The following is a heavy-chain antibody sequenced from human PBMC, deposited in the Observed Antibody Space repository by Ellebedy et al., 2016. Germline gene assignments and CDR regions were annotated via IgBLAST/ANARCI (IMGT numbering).Heavy chain of an antibody. V-gene: IGHV1-18*04. Sequence: ASVKVSCKASGYTFTSYGISWVRQAPGQGLEWMGWISAYNGNTNYAQKLQGRVTMTTDTSTSTAYIELRSLRSDDTAVYYCARSARQWPREWFDPWGQGTLVTVSS. CDR1: GYTFTSYG. J-gene: IGHJ5*02. D-gene: IGHD6-19*01. CDR2: ISAYNGNT. CDR3: ARSARQWPREWFDP.